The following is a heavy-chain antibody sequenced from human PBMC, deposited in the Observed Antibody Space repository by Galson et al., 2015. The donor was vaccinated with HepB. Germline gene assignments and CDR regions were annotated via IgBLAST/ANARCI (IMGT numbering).Heavy chain of an antibody. CDR1: GGSISSSSYY. V-gene: IGHV4-39*01. J-gene: IGHJ4*02. Sequence: ETLSLTCTVSGGSISSSSYYWGWIRQPPGKGLEWIGSIYYSGSTYYNPSLKSRVTISVDTSKNQFSLKLSSVTAADTAVYYCARLGRYYDFWSGYFLGFVDYWGQGTLVTVSS. CDR3: ARLGRYYDFWSGYFLGFVDY. CDR2: IYYSGST. D-gene: IGHD3-3*01.